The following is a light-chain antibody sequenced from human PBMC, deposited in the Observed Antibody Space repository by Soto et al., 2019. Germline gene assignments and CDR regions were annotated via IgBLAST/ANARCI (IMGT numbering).Light chain of an antibody. CDR1: SSDVGGYNY. CDR2: GVS. V-gene: IGLV2-14*01. J-gene: IGLJ2*01. Sequence: QSALTQPTSVSGSPGQSITISCTGTSSDVGGYNYVSWYQHHPGKAPKLILFGVSDRPSGVSLRFSGSKSGNTASLTISGLQAEDAAEYYCCSYTSFSTVVFGGGTKLTVL. CDR3: CSYTSFSTVV.